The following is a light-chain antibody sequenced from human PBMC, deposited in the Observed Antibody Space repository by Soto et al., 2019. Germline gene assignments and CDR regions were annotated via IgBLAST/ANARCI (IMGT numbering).Light chain of an antibody. J-gene: IGLJ2*01. CDR3: CSYAGSGTWL. Sequence: QSALTQPPSVSGSPGQAITISCTGTSSDIGSYHLVSWYQQHPDKAPTLIIYEDYKRPSGMSIRFSGSKSGTTASLTISGLQPEDEATYYCCSYAGSGTWLFGGGTKLTVL. CDR2: EDY. V-gene: IGLV2-23*01. CDR1: SSDIGSYHL.